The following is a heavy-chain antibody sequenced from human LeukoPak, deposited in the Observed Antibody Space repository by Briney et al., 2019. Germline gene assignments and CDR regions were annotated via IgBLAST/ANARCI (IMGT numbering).Heavy chain of an antibody. CDR2: IYYSGST. V-gene: IGHV4-39*01. CDR1: GGSISSSSYY. Sequence: SETLSLACTVSGGSISSSSYYWGWIRQPPGKGLERIGSIYYSGSTYYNPSLKSRVTISVDTSKNQFSLKLSSVTAADTAVYYCANGRYFDWFSAFDIWGQGTMVTVSS. J-gene: IGHJ3*02. CDR3: ANGRYFDWFSAFDI. D-gene: IGHD3-9*01.